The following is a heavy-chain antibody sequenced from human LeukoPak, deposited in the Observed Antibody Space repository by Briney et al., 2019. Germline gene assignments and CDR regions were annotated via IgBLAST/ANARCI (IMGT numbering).Heavy chain of an antibody. D-gene: IGHD3-22*01. CDR1: GGSFSGYY. V-gene: IGHV4-34*01. CDR2: INHSGST. J-gene: IGHJ6*03. CDR3: ARHKLHYDSSGYYSYYYYYMDV. Sequence: SETLSLTCAVYGGSFSGYYWSWIRQPPGKGLEWIGEINHSGSTNYNPSLKSRVTISVDTSKNQFSLKLSSVTAADTAVYYCARHKLHYDSSGYYSYYYYYMDVWGKGTTVTISS.